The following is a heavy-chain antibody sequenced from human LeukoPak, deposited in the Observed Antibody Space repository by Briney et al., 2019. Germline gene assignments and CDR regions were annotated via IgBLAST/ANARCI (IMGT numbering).Heavy chain of an antibody. D-gene: IGHD4/OR15-4a*01. Sequence: GGSLRLSCAASGFTFSSHAMSWVRQAPGQGVEYISAINANGGSRYYADSVRDRFTISRDNSRNTVYLQMHSLRVEDTAVYYCVRQVRTWPTDNWVQGTLVIVSS. CDR1: GFTFSSHA. V-gene: IGHV3-23*01. CDR3: VRQVRTWPTDN. CDR2: INANGGSR. J-gene: IGHJ4*02.